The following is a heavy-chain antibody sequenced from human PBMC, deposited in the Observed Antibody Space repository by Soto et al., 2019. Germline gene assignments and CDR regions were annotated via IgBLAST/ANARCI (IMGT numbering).Heavy chain of an antibody. V-gene: IGHV1-69*13. CDR1: GGTFSSYA. CDR3: ARALNVVPEKYDSSGYYLGY. J-gene: IGHJ4*02. CDR2: IIPIFGTA. D-gene: IGHD3-22*01. Sequence: GASVKVSCKASGGTFSSYAISWVRQAPGQGLEWMGGIIPIFGTANYAQKFQGRVTITADESTSTAYMELSSLRSEDTAVYYCARALNVVPEKYDSSGYYLGYWGQGTLVTVSS.